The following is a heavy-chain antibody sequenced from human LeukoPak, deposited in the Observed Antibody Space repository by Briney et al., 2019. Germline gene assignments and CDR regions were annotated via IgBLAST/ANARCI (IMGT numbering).Heavy chain of an antibody. V-gene: IGHV4-39*01. CDR2: IYYSGST. CDR1: GGSISSSSYY. CDR3: ARSIEIAVAGHYYFDY. Sequence: SETLSLTCTVSGGSISSSSYYWGWIRQPPGKGLEWIGSIYYSGSTYYNPSLKSRVTISVDTSKNQFSLKLSSVTAADTAVYYCARSIEIAVAGHYYFDYWGQGTLVTVSS. D-gene: IGHD6-19*01. J-gene: IGHJ4*02.